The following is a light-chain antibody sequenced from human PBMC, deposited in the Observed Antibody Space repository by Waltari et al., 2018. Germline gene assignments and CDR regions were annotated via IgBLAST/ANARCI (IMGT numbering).Light chain of an antibody. V-gene: IGKV1-9*01. CDR1: QGIDNF. Sequence: DIQMTQSPSSLSASVGDTVTITCQASQGIDNFLNWYQQKLGEAPKLLIYTTSTLQNDIPSRFSGSGSETDFTLTITSLQPDDFATYYCQQTYTYPLTFGPGTKLDIK. CDR3: QQTYTYPLT. J-gene: IGKJ3*01. CDR2: TTS.